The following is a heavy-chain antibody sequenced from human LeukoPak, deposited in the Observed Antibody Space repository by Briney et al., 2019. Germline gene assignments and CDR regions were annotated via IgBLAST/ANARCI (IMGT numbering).Heavy chain of an antibody. CDR2: IIPIFGIA. Sequence: ASVKVSCKASGGTFSSYTISWVRQAPGQGLEWMGRIIPIFGIANHAQKFQGRVTITADKSTSTAYMELSSLRSEDTAVYYCARGPIYCSGGSCYPDYWGQGTLVTVSS. J-gene: IGHJ4*02. CDR1: GGTFSSYT. CDR3: ARGPIYCSGGSCYPDY. D-gene: IGHD2-15*01. V-gene: IGHV1-69*02.